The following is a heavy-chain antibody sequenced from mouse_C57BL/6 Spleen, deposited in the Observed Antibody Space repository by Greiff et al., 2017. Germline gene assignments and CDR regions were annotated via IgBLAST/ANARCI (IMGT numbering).Heavy chain of an antibody. CDR3: GRRCRGGAMDY. Sequence: VQLQPSGPELVKPGASVKISCKASGYSFTGYYMHWVKQSHGNILDWIGYIYPYNGVSSYNQKFKGKATLTVDKSSSTAYMGLRSLTSEDAAVYDCGRRCRGGAMDYWGQGTSVTVSS. CDR2: IYPYNGVS. CDR1: GYSFTGYY. V-gene: IGHV1-31*01. J-gene: IGHJ4*01.